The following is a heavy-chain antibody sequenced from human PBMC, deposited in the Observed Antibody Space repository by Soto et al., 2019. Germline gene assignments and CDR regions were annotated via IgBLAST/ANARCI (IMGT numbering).Heavy chain of an antibody. D-gene: IGHD2-2*01. J-gene: IGHJ5*02. CDR2: IYYSGST. CDR3: ARVCYCSSNLCWFDP. CDR1: GGSISSGDYY. Sequence: PSETLSLTCTVSGGSISSGDYYWSWIRQPPGKGLEWIGYIYYSGSTYYNPSLKSRVTISVDTSKNQFSLKLSSVTAADTAVYYCARVCYCSSNLCWFDPWGQGTLVTVSP. V-gene: IGHV4-30-4*01.